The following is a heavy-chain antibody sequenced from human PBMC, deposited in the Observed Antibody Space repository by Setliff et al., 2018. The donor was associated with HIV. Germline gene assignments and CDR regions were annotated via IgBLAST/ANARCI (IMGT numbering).Heavy chain of an antibody. Sequence: ASVKVSCKASGGTFSSYAISWVRQAPGQGLEWMGGIIPIFGTANYAQKFQGRVTITTHESTSTAYMELSSLRSEDTAVYYCARDFGGYCSSMSCPGLFDPWGQGTRVTVSS. CDR1: GGTFSSYA. V-gene: IGHV1-69*05. CDR3: ARDFGGYCSSMSCPGLFDP. D-gene: IGHD2-2*01. CDR2: IIPIFGTA. J-gene: IGHJ5*02.